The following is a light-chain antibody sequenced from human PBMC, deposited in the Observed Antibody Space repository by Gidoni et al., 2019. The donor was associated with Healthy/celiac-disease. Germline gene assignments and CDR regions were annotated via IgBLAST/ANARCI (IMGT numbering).Light chain of an antibody. V-gene: IGKV1-9*01. CDR3: QQLNSYLFT. J-gene: IGKJ3*01. CDR1: QGISSY. CDR2: AAS. Sequence: DIQLTHSPSFLSASVGDRVTITCRASQGISSYLAWYQQKPGKAPKLLIYAASTLQSGVPSRFSGSGSGTEFTITISSLQNEDFATYYCQQLNSYLFTFGPGTKVDIK.